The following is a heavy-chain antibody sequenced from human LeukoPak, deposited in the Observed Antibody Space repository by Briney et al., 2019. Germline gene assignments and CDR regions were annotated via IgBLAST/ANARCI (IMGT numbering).Heavy chain of an antibody. Sequence: PGRSLRLSCAASGFTFSSYAMHWVRQAPGKGLEWVAVISYDGSNKYYADSVKGRFTISRDNSKNTLYLEMNSLRADDTAVYYCAQDSNFDYWGQGTLVTVSS. J-gene: IGHJ4*02. CDR2: ISYDGSNK. D-gene: IGHD2-15*01. V-gene: IGHV3-30*04. CDR3: AQDSNFDY. CDR1: GFTFSSYA.